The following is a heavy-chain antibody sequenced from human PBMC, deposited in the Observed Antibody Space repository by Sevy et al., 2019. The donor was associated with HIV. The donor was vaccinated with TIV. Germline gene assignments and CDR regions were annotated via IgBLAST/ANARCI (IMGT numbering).Heavy chain of an antibody. V-gene: IGHV3-9*01. CDR1: GFTFSDYA. CDR2: ISWNSGAI. Sequence: GGSLRLSCAASGFTFSDYAMHWVRQVPGKGLEWVSGISWNSGAIGYADSVKGRFTISRDNAKNSLYLQMNSLRFEDTALYYCGRAQGYCVVNSCFGGSINAFDILGQGTMVTVSS. D-gene: IGHD2-2*01. J-gene: IGHJ3*02. CDR3: GRAQGYCVVNSCFGGSINAFDI.